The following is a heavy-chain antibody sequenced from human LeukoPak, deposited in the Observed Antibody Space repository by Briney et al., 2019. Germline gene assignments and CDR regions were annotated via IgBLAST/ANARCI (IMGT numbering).Heavy chain of an antibody. CDR1: GFTFSSYW. CDR3: TRDHRSRPAEWFDP. Sequence: PGGSLRLSCAASGFTFSSYWMSWVRQAPGKGLEWVANIKQDGSEKYYVDSVKGRFTISRDDAKNSLYLQMNSLRAEDTAMYYCTRDHRSRPAEWFDPWGQGTLVAVSS. D-gene: IGHD6-6*01. V-gene: IGHV3-7*01. CDR2: IKQDGSEK. J-gene: IGHJ5*02.